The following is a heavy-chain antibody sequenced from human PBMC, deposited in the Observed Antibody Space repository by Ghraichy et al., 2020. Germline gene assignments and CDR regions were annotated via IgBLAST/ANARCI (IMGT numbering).Heavy chain of an antibody. CDR2: ISWDGGST. Sequence: LSLTCAASGFTFDDYTMHWVRQAPGKGLEWVSLISWDGGSTYYADSVKGRFTISRDNSKNSLYLQMNSLRTEDTALYYCAKERKKWLLYYYMDVWGKGTTVTVSS. CDR3: AKERKKWLLYYYMDV. V-gene: IGHV3-43*01. CDR1: GFTFDDYT. D-gene: IGHD5-12*01. J-gene: IGHJ6*03.